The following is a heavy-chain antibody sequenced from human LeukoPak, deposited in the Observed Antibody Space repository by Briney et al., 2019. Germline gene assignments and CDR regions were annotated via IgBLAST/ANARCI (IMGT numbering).Heavy chain of an antibody. Sequence: GGSLRLSCAASGFTFNNYNMNWVRQAPGKALEWVSSITSSGTYIFYADSVKGRFTISRDNAKNSLYLQMSSLRAEDTAVYYCARVPSWKGYMDVWGKGTTVTVSS. J-gene: IGHJ6*03. D-gene: IGHD1-1*01. CDR1: GFTFNNYN. V-gene: IGHV3-21*04. CDR3: ARVPSWKGYMDV. CDR2: ITSSGTYI.